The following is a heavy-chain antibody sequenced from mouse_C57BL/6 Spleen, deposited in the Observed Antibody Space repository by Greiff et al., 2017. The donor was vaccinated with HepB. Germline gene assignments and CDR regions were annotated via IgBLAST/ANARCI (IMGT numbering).Heavy chain of an antibody. CDR2: IYPGSGNT. J-gene: IGHJ1*03. D-gene: IGHD3-3*01. CDR3: ARASWDRNGYFDV. CDR1: GYTFTDYY. V-gene: IGHV1-76*01. Sequence: QVQLKESGAELVRPGASVKLSCKASGYTFTDYYINWVKQRPGQGLEWIARIYPGSGNTYYNEKFKGKATLTAEKSSSTAYMQLSSLTSEDSAVYFCARASWDRNGYFDVWGTGTTGTVSS.